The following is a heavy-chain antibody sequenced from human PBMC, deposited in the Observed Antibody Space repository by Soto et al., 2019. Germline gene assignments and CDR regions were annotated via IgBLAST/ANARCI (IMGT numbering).Heavy chain of an antibody. Sequence: QVHLVQSGAEVKKPGASVNVSCQASGSITNHHMHWVRQAPGQGREWMGIFNPSGLSTTYAQKLQGRFSITRDTSRSQVYMEPSSLTSEDTAVYFCAKVTHRGPIAVAGPLGSWGQGTLVIVSS. V-gene: IGHV1-46*01. D-gene: IGHD6-19*01. J-gene: IGHJ4*02. CDR2: FNPSGLST. CDR3: AKVTHRGPIAVAGPLGS. CDR1: GSITNHH.